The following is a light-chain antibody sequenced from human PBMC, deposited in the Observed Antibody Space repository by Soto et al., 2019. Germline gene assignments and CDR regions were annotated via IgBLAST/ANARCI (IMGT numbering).Light chain of an antibody. J-gene: IGLJ3*02. Sequence: QSALTQPPSASGSPGQSVTISCTGTSSDVGGYNYVSWYQQHPGKVPKLMIYEVTKRPSGVPDRFSGSQSGNTASLTVSGLQAEDEADYYCSSYAGSNILVFGGGTQLTVL. CDR2: EVT. CDR3: SSYAGSNILV. V-gene: IGLV2-8*01. CDR1: SSDVGGYNY.